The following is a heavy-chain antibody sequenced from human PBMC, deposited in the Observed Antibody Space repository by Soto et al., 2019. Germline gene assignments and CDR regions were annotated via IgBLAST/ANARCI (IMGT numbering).Heavy chain of an antibody. CDR2: IKSKTDGGTT. J-gene: IGHJ6*02. Sequence: GGSLRLSCAASGFTFSNAWMNWVRQAPGKGLEWVGRIKSKTDGGTTDYAAPVKGRFTISRDDSKNTLYLQMNSLKTEDTAVYYCTTGDYYDSSGYKKKYGMDIWGQGTTVTVSS. D-gene: IGHD3-22*01. V-gene: IGHV3-15*07. CDR1: GFTFSNAW. CDR3: TTGDYYDSSGYKKKYGMDI.